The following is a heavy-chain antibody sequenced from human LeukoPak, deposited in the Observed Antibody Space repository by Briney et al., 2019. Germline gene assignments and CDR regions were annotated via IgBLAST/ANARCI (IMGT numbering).Heavy chain of an antibody. CDR1: GYTFTNYD. V-gene: IGHV1-8*01. D-gene: IGHD3-10*01. CDR3: ARISLAGGMDV. Sequence: ASVKVSCKASGYTFTNYDINWVRQATGQGLEWMGWMNPNGGNSGYAQKFQGRLTMTRNTSISTAYMELSSLRSEDTAVYYCARISLAGGMDVWGQGTTVTVSS. J-gene: IGHJ6*02. CDR2: MNPNGGNS.